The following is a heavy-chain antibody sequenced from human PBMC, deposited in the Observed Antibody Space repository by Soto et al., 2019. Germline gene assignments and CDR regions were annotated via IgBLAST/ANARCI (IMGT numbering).Heavy chain of an antibody. D-gene: IGHD3-16*01. CDR1: GFTVSSSS. CDR2: IYAAGAT. CDR3: ARDDSFLGAPFHY. V-gene: IGHV3-53*02. J-gene: IGHJ4*02. Sequence: EVELVVTGGGLIQPGGSLRLSCAASGFTVSSSSMSWVRQVPGKGLEWVSLIYAAGATYYGDSVKGRFTISRDTSKNTLSLQMTSLRDDDTAVYYCARDDSFLGAPFHYWGQGTLVTVSS.